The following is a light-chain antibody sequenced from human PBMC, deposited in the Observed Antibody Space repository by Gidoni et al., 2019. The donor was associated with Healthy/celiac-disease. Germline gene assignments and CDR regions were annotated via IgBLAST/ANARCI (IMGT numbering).Light chain of an antibody. V-gene: IGKV1-5*01. CDR2: DAS. CDR3: QQYNSYRT. Sequence: DIQMTQSPSTLSASVGDRVTITCRASQSISSWLAWYQQKPGKAPQLLIYDASSLESGVPSRFSCSGSGTEFTLTISSLQRDDFATYYCQQYNSYRTFGQGTKVEIK. J-gene: IGKJ1*01. CDR1: QSISSW.